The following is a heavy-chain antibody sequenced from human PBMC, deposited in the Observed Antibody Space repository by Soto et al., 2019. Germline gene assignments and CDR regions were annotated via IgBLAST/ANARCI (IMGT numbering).Heavy chain of an antibody. CDR1: GGTISSYY. Sequence: PETLSLTCTGSGGTISSYYWSWIRQPPGKGLEWIGYIYYSGSTNYNPSLKSRVTISVDTSKNQFSLKLSSVTAADTAVYYCARHGGLLWFGELDYGMDVWGQGTTVT. CDR2: IYYSGST. J-gene: IGHJ6*02. CDR3: ARHGGLLWFGELDYGMDV. D-gene: IGHD3-10*01. V-gene: IGHV4-59*08.